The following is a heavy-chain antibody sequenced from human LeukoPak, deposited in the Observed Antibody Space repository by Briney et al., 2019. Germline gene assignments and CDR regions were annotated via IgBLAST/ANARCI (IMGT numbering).Heavy chain of an antibody. D-gene: IGHD3-22*01. CDR2: IYHTGST. CDR1: GYSISSGYY. J-gene: IGHJ3*02. V-gene: IGHV4-38-2*02. Sequence: SETLSLTCTVSGYSISSGYYWGWIRQPPGKGLEWIGSIYHTGSTNYNPSLKSRVTISVDTSKNQFSLKLSSVTAADTAVYYCARLGYYYDSSGYYYGAFDIWGQGTMVTVSS. CDR3: ARLGYYYDSSGYYYGAFDI.